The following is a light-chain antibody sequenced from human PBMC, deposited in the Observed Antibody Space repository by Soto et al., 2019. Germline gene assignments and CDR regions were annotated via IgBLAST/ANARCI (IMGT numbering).Light chain of an antibody. CDR1: QSVSTN. CDR2: DAS. CDR3: QQYNNWPPWT. Sequence: ILMTQSPATLSVSPGERATLSCRASQSVSTNLAWYQHKPGQAPRLLIYDASTRSTGIPARFSGSGSGTEFTLTISGLQSEEFAVYYCQQYNNWPPWTFGQGTKVEIK. V-gene: IGKV3-15*01. J-gene: IGKJ1*01.